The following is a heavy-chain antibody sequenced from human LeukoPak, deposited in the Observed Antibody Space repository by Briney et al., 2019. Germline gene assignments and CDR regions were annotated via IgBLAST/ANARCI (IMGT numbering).Heavy chain of an antibody. V-gene: IGHV1-2*02. CDR3: ARAGCLGYDILTGYYCELDY. CDR1: GYTFTVYY. CDR2: INPNSGGT. D-gene: IGHD3-9*01. J-gene: IGHJ4*02. Sequence: ASVKVSCKASGYTFTVYYIHWVRQAPGQGLEGMGWINPNSGGTNYAQKFHGSVTVTRDASISTAYMELSRLRSDDTAVYYCARAGCLGYDILTGYYCELDYWGQGVLVTVSS.